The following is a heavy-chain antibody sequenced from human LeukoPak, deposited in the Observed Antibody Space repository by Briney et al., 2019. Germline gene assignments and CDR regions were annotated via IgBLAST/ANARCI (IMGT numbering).Heavy chain of an antibody. D-gene: IGHD2-21*02. CDR2: IYHTGST. J-gene: IGHJ4*02. CDR3: ASQAYCGGDCYNDY. CDR1: GGSISSGGYS. V-gene: IGHV4-30-2*01. Sequence: SETLSLTCAVSGGSISSGGYSWSWIRQPPGKGLEWIGYIYHTGSTYYNPSLKSRVTIAVDMSKNQFSLKLSSVTAADTAVYYCASQAYCGGDCYNDYWGQGILVTVSS.